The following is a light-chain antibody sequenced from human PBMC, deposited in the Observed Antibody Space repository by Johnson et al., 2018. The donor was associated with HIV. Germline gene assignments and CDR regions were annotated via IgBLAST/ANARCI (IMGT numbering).Light chain of an antibody. J-gene: IGLJ1*01. CDR2: DND. Sequence: QSVLTQPPSVSAAPGQKVTISCSGSSSNIGNNYVSWYQQLPGTAPKLLIYDNDKRPSGISDRFSASKSGTSATLGITGLQTGDEADYYCGTWDSYLTAGVFGSGTKVTV. V-gene: IGLV1-51*01. CDR1: SSNIGNNY. CDR3: GTWDSYLTAGV.